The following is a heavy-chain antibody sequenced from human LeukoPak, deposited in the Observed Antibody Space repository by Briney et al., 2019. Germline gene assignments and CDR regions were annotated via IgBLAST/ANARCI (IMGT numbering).Heavy chain of an antibody. CDR1: GYTFNGYY. D-gene: IGHD7-27*01. V-gene: IGHV1-2*02. CDR3: ARDRNPLTGDEYYFDY. CDR2: IKTYSGDT. Sequence: ASVKVSCKASGYTFNGYYIHWVRQAPGQGLEWMGWIKTYSGDTKYAQKFQGRVTMTRVTPISTAYMELTRLTSDDTAVYYCARDRNPLTGDEYYFDYWGQGTLVTVSS. J-gene: IGHJ4*02.